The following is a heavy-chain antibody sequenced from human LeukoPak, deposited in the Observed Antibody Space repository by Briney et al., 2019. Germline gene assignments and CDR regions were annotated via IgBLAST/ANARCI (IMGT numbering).Heavy chain of an antibody. Sequence: PGGSLRLSCAASGFIFSSYAMHWVRQAPGKGLEWVAVISYDGSNKYYADSVKGRFTISRDNSKNTLYLQMNSLRAEDTAVYYCARIHGGYPFDYWGQGTLVTVSS. CDR1: GFIFSSYA. J-gene: IGHJ4*02. D-gene: IGHD2-15*01. V-gene: IGHV3-30*04. CDR2: ISYDGSNK. CDR3: ARIHGGYPFDY.